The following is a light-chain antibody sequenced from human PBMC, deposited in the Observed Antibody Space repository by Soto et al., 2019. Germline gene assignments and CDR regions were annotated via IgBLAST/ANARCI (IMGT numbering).Light chain of an antibody. Sequence: QSVLPQPPSASGTPGQRVTISCSGSSSNIGRNTVNWYQQLPGTAPKLLIHSNNQRPSGVPDRFSGSKSGTSASLAISGLQSEDEAHYYCAAWDDSLNGHVVFGGGTKLTVL. J-gene: IGLJ2*01. CDR2: SNN. CDR3: AAWDDSLNGHVV. V-gene: IGLV1-44*01. CDR1: SSNIGRNT.